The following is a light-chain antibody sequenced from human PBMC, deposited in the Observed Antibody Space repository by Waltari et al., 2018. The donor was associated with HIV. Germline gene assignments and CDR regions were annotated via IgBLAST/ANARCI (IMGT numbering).Light chain of an antibody. J-gene: IGKJ5*01. V-gene: IGKV2D-29*02. CDR1: QSLLRSDGRPF. CDR2: EVS. Sequence: DIVMTQTPLSLSVTPGQPASISCKSSQSLLRSDGRPFLYWFLQRPGQSPQVLIYEVSNRFSGVPDRFSGSGSGTDFTLKIRRVEAEDFGIYYCMQSIQLPITFGQGTRLEI. CDR3: MQSIQLPIT.